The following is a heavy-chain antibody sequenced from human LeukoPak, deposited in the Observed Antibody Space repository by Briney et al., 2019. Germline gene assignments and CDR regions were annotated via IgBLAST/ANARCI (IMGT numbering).Heavy chain of an antibody. CDR3: AKDILAAGLFFDY. CDR1: GFIFSDYY. D-gene: IGHD6-13*01. CDR2: ISNKGSSSTT. V-gene: IGHV3-11*01. Sequence: KPGGPLRLSCAASGFIFSDYYMGWVRQAPGKGLEWVSYISNKGSSSTTYYADSVKGRFTISRDDAQNSLYLQMNSLRADDTAVYYCAKDILAAGLFFDYWGQGILVTVSS. J-gene: IGHJ4*02.